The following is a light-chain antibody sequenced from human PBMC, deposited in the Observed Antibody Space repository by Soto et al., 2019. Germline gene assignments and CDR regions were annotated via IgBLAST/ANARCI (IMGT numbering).Light chain of an antibody. CDR3: QHRANWPWT. CDR2: DAS. V-gene: IGKV3-11*01. J-gene: IGKJ1*01. CDR1: QSVSSY. Sequence: EIVLTQSPATLSLSPGERATLSCRASQSVSSYLAWYQQKPGQVPRLLIYDASNRATGIPARFSGSESGTDFTLTISSLVPEEFAVYYCQHRANWPWTFGQGTKVEIK.